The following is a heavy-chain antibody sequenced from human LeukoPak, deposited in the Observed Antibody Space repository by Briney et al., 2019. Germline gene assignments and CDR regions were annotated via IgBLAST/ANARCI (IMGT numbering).Heavy chain of an antibody. CDR1: GYTFTGYY. CDR3: ARERDYYGSGSQE. Sequence: ASLKGSCKASGYTFTGYYMHWVRQAPVQGREWMGWVNPNSGGTNYAQKFQGRVTMTRDTSISTAYMELSRLRSDDTAVYYCARERDYYGSGSQEWGQGTLVTVSS. D-gene: IGHD3-10*01. CDR2: VNPNSGGT. J-gene: IGHJ4*02. V-gene: IGHV1-2*02.